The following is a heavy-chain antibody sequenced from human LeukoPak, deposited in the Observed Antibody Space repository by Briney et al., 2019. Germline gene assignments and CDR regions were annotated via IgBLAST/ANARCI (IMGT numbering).Heavy chain of an antibody. Sequence: PSETLSLTCAVYGGSFSGYYWSWIRQPAGKGLEWIGRIYTSGSTNYNPSLKSRVTMSVDTSKNQFSLKLSSVTAADTAVYYCARGRAPDYYYYGMDVWGQGTTVTVSS. CDR1: GGSFSGYY. CDR3: ARGRAPDYYYYGMDV. V-gene: IGHV4-59*10. J-gene: IGHJ6*02. CDR2: IYTSGST. D-gene: IGHD1-26*01.